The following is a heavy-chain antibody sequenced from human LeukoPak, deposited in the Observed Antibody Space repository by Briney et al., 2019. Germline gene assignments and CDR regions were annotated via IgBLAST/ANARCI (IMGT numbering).Heavy chain of an antibody. CDR2: TIPIFGTA. Sequence: GASVKVSCKASGGTFSSYAISWVRQAPGQGLEWMGGTIPIFGTANYAQKFQGRVTITTDESTSTAYMELSSLRSEDTAAYYCARPDYYDSSGYFPYYWGQGTLVTVSS. J-gene: IGHJ4*02. V-gene: IGHV1-69*05. D-gene: IGHD3-22*01. CDR1: GGTFSSYA. CDR3: ARPDYYDSSGYFPYY.